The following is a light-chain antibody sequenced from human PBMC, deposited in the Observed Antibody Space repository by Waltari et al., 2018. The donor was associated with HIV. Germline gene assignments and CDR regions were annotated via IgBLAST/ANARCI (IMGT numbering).Light chain of an antibody. Sequence: QSALTQPRSVSGSPGQSVTISCTGTNSDIGTYNYVSWYRQSPGKAPKLIVYDVTKRPSGVPDRFSGSKSGNTASLTISGLQAEDETDYYCCSYAGSSFYVFGSGTKVTVL. CDR2: DVT. J-gene: IGLJ1*01. V-gene: IGLV2-11*01. CDR1: NSDIGTYNY. CDR3: CSYAGSSFYV.